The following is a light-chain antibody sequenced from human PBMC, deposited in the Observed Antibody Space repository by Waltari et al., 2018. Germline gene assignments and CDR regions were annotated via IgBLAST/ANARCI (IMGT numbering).Light chain of an antibody. CDR3: QQYKSYFIT. J-gene: IGKJ5*01. V-gene: IGKV1-5*03. CDR2: KAS. Sequence: DIQMTQSPPTLSASVGDRVTITCRASQSIKSWLAWYQQKPGRAPKLQIYKASSLKSGVPSRFSGSESGTEFTLTISSLQPDDFGTYFCQQYKSYFITFGQRTRLDIK. CDR1: QSIKSW.